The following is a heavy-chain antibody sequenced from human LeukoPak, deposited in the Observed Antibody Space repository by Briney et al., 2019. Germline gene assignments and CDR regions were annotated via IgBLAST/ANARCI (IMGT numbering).Heavy chain of an antibody. D-gene: IGHD3-10*01. V-gene: IGHV4-39*07. Sequence: SGGSLRLSCAASGFTVSSNYMSWVRQAPGKGLEWIGSIYYSGSTYYNPSLKSRVTISVDTSKNQFSLKLSSVTAADTAVYYCARSKGLLWFGELWIDYWGQGTLVTVSS. CDR1: GFTVSSNY. CDR3: ARSKGLLWFGELWIDY. CDR2: IYYSGST. J-gene: IGHJ4*02.